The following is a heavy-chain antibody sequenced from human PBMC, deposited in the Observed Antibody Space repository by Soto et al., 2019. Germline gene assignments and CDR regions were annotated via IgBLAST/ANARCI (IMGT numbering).Heavy chain of an antibody. D-gene: IGHD5-18*01. J-gene: IGHJ4*02. CDR2: IYYRGST. Sequence: SETLSLTCTVSGGSISSGDYYWSWIRQPPGKGLEWIGYIYYRGSTYYNPSLKSRVSISVDTSKNQFSLKLSSVTAADTAVYYCARAGIQLWQRFFDYWGQGTLVTVS. CDR3: ARAGIQLWQRFFDY. V-gene: IGHV4-30-4*01. CDR1: GGSISSGDYY.